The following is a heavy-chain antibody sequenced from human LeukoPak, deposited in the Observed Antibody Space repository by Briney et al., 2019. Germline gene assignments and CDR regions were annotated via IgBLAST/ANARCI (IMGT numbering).Heavy chain of an antibody. CDR1: GFTFSDYY. CDR2: ISSSSSYT. D-gene: IGHD3-3*01. Sequence: PGGSLRLSCAASGFTFSDYYMSWIRQAPGKGLEWVSYISSSSSYTNYADSVKGRFTISRDNAKNSLYLQMNSLRAEDTAVYYCARGATRITIFGVVKSGMDVWGQGTTVTVSS. V-gene: IGHV3-11*06. CDR3: ARGATRITIFGVVKSGMDV. J-gene: IGHJ6*02.